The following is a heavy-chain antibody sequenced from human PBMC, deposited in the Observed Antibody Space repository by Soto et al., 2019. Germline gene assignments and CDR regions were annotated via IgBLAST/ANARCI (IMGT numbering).Heavy chain of an antibody. CDR2: IIPILGIA. CDR1: GGTFSSYT. D-gene: IGHD3-22*01. CDR3: ARDDYYDSSGKGYFDY. Sequence: EASVKVSCKASGGTFSSYTISWVRQAPGQGLEWMGRIIPILGIANYAQKFQGRVTITADKSTSTAYMELSSPRSEDTAVYYCARDDYYDSSGKGYFDYWGQGTLVTVSS. J-gene: IGHJ4*02. V-gene: IGHV1-69*04.